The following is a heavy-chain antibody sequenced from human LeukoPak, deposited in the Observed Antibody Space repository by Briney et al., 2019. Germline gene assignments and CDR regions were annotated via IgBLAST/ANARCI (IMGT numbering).Heavy chain of an antibody. CDR1: GGTFSSYA. J-gene: IGHJ4*02. Sequence: SVKVSCKASGGTFSSYAISWVRQAPGQGLERMGGIIPIFGTANYAQKFQGRVTITADESTSTVYMELSSLRSEDTAVYYCARETNDWNFDYWGQGTLVTVSS. D-gene: IGHD1-1*01. CDR3: ARETNDWNFDY. V-gene: IGHV1-69*13. CDR2: IIPIFGTA.